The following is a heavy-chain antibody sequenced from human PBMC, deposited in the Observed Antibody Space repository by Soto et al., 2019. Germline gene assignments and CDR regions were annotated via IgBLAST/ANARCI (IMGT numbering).Heavy chain of an antibody. D-gene: IGHD5-12*01. CDR2: ISYDGSNK. CDR1: GFTFSSYA. V-gene: IGHV3-30-3*01. Sequence: QVQLVESGGGVVQPGRSLRLSCAASGFTFSSYAMHWVRHAPGKGLVWVSVISYDGSNKYYADSVKGRFTISRDNSKTTLYLQMNSLRSEDTAVYYCAREILVATINGYYGMDVWGQGTTVTVSS. CDR3: AREILVATINGYYGMDV. J-gene: IGHJ6*02.